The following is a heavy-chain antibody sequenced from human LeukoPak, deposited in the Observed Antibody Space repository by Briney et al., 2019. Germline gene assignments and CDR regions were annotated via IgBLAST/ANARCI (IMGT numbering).Heavy chain of an antibody. V-gene: IGHV1-8*02. D-gene: IGHD6-13*01. CDR2: MNPNSGNT. J-gene: IGHJ6*02. CDR3: AREIAAAGTPGYYYYGMDV. Sequence: ASVKVSCKASGYTFLNYGISWVRQAPGQGLEWMGWMNPNSGNTGYAQKFQGRVTMTRNTSISTAYMELSSLRSEDTAVYYCAREIAAAGTPGYYYYGMDVWGQGTTVTVSS. CDR1: GYTFLNYG.